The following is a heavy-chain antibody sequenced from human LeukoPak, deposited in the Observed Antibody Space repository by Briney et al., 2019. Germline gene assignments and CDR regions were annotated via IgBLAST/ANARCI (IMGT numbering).Heavy chain of an antibody. J-gene: IGHJ4*02. CDR3: ARDRKSAWYPLVDY. V-gene: IGHV3-11*01. Sequence: PGGSLRLSCAVSGFTFSDYYMSWIRQAPGKGLEWISYISSSGSTKYYADSVKGRFTISRDNAKNSLYLQMNNLRAEDTAVYYCARDRKSAWYPLVDYWGQGTLVTVSS. D-gene: IGHD6-19*01. CDR1: GFTFSDYY. CDR2: ISSSGSTK.